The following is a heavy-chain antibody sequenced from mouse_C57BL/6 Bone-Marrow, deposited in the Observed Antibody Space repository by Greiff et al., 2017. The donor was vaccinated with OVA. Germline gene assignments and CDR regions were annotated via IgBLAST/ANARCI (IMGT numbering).Heavy chain of an antibody. CDR2: INPYNGGT. J-gene: IGHJ2*01. D-gene: IGHD3-2*02. V-gene: IGHV1-19*01. CDR3: ASSGISY. Sequence: EVKLQESGPVLVKPGASVKMSCKASGYTFTDYYMNWVKQSHGKSLEWIGVINPYNGGTSYNQKFKGKATLTVDKSSSTAYMELNSLTSEDSAVYYCASSGISYWGQGTTLTVSS. CDR1: GYTFTDYY.